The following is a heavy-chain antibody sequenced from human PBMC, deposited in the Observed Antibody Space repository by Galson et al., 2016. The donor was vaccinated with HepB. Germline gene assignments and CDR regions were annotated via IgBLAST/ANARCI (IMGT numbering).Heavy chain of an antibody. V-gene: IGHV4-39*01. Sequence: SETLSLTCTVSGGFISSSSFYWGWVRQPPGKGLEWIGSIYYTGSPYYNPSLKSRVTISVDTSKNHFSLKLNSVTAADTAVYYFAKPSVNDRHAFDLWGQGTMVTVSS. J-gene: IGHJ3*01. CDR2: IYYTGSP. CDR1: GGFISSSSFY. D-gene: IGHD1-1*01. CDR3: AKPSVNDRHAFDL.